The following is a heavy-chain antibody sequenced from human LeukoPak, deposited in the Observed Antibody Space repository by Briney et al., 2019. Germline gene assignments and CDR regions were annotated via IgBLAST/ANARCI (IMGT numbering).Heavy chain of an antibody. CDR2: IYYSGST. D-gene: IGHD2-21*02. CDR1: GGSISSSSYY. Sequence: PSETLSPTCTVSGGSISSSSYYWGWIRQPPGKGLEWIGSIYYSGSTYYNPSLKSRVTISVDTSKNQFSLKLSSVTAADTAVYYCASNALPHCGGDCNLLDIWGQGTMVTVSS. V-gene: IGHV4-39*01. J-gene: IGHJ3*02. CDR3: ASNALPHCGGDCNLLDI.